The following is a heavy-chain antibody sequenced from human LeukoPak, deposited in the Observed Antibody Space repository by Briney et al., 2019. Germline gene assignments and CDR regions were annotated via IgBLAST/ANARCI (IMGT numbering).Heavy chain of an antibody. CDR2: MNPNSGNT. Sequence: ASVKVSCKASGYTFTSYDINWVRQVTGQGLEWMGWMNPNSGNTGYAQKFQGRVTMTRNTSISTAYMELSSLRSEDTAVYYCARGTGYSYGYHYYYYYYMDVWGKGTTVTVSS. D-gene: IGHD5-18*01. CDR1: GYTFTSYD. J-gene: IGHJ6*03. CDR3: ARGTGYSYGYHYYYYYYMDV. V-gene: IGHV1-8*01.